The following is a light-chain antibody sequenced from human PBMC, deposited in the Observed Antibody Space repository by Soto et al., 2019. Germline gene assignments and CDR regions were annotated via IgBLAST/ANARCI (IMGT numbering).Light chain of an antibody. J-gene: IGKJ1*01. CDR2: DAS. Sequence: DIRMTQSPSSLSASVGDRVTITCRASQSISSWLVWYQQKPGKAPKLLIYDASSLESGVPSRFSGSGSGTEFTLTISSLQPDDFATYYCQQYNSQWTFGQGTKVEIK. CDR3: QQYNSQWT. CDR1: QSISSW. V-gene: IGKV1-5*01.